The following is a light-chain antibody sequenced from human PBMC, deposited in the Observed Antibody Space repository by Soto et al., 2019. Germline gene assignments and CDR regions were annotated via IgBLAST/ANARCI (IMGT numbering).Light chain of an antibody. CDR2: DAS. CDR1: QSISNK. V-gene: IGKV3-15*01. Sequence: EIVMTQSPATLSLSPGERATLSCRASQSISNKLAWYQQKPGQAPRLLIHDASTRATGIPARFSGSGSGTEFTLTISSLQSEDFAVYYCQQSYSTPPLTFGGGTKVEIK. J-gene: IGKJ4*01. CDR3: QQSYSTPPLT.